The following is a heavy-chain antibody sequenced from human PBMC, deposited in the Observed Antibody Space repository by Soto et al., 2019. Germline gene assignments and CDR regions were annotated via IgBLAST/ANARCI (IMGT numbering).Heavy chain of an antibody. D-gene: IGHD2-8*02. Sequence: PGESLKISCQDSGYAFSSYWIAWVRQMPGKGLEWMGIIYPGDSDTRYSPPFQGQVTISVDKSITTAYLQWSSLKASDTAMYYCARGYCTATICDPWFDPWGQGTLVTVSS. CDR2: IYPGDSDT. CDR3: ARGYCTATICDPWFDP. V-gene: IGHV5-51*01. J-gene: IGHJ5*02. CDR1: GYAFSSYW.